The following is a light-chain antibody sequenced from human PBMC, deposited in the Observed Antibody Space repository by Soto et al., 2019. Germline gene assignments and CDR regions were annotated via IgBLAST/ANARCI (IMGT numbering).Light chain of an antibody. Sequence: EIVMTQSPATLSVYPGERVTLSCRASQSFTSNLAWEQQKPGQAPRLLIYGAYTRDTCIPARFSRSGSVTEFSLTNSTLQSEAFAVYYCQPYNNWAPSTVGQGTTVEIK. CDR1: QSFTSN. J-gene: IGKJ1*01. CDR3: QPYNNWAPST. CDR2: GAY. V-gene: IGKV3-15*01.